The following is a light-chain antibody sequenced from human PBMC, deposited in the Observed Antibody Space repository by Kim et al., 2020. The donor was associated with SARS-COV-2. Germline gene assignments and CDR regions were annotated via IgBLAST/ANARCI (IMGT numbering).Light chain of an antibody. CDR2: DAS. J-gene: IGKJ4*01. CDR3: QQRSDWPLT. V-gene: IGKV3-11*01. CDR1: QSVSSY. Sequence: LSPGEGTTPSCRINQSVSSYLAWYQQKLGQAPRLLIYDASNRATGIPARFSGSGSGTDFTLTISSLEPEDFAVYFCQQRSDWPLTFGGGTKVDIK.